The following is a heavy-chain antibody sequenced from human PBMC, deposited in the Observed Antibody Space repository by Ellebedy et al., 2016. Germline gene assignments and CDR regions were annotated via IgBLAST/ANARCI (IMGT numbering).Heavy chain of an antibody. V-gene: IGHV5-10-1*01. CDR2: IDPTDSYA. CDR1: GYSFASFW. CDR3: ARRAFSTVVSPYFLDF. J-gene: IGHJ4*02. D-gene: IGHD2-15*01. Sequence: GESLKISXQGSGYSFASFWITWVRQMPGTGLEWVGRIDPTDSYANYSPSLEGRVTISVDKTTRTAYLQWDSLRASDTAMYYCARRAFSTVVSPYFLDFWGQGTLVTVSS.